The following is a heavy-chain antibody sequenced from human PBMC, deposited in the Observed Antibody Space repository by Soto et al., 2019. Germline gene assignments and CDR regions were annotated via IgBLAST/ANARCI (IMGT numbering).Heavy chain of an antibody. D-gene: IGHD6-19*01. Sequence: EVQLVESGGGLVQPGGSLRLSCAASGFTFSSSWMHWVRQPPGKGLVWVSRIKSDGSTTNYADSVKGRLTISRDNAKNTLYCQMINRRAEDTSVYYCSRGPTGWYGYDYWGQGTLVTVSS. CDR3: SRGPTGWYGYDY. CDR2: IKSDGSTT. J-gene: IGHJ4*02. V-gene: IGHV3-74*01. CDR1: GFTFSSSW.